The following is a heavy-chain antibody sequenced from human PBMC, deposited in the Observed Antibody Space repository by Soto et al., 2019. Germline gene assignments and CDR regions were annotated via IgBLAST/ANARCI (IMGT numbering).Heavy chain of an antibody. D-gene: IGHD3-22*01. CDR3: ASDYDSSGDY. CDR2: IYYSGRT. J-gene: IGHJ4*02. CDR1: GGSISTSSYY. Sequence: QLQLQESGPGLVKPSETLSLTCTVSGGSISTSSYYWGWIRQPPGKGLEWIGSIYYSGRTYYNPSLQFRFTISVDTSKNPVALMLSSVTAADTAVYYCASDYDSSGDYWGQGTLVTVSS. V-gene: IGHV4-39*01.